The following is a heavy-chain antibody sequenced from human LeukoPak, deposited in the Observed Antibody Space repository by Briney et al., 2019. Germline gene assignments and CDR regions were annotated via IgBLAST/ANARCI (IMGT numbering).Heavy chain of an antibody. Sequence: PGGSLRLSCAASGFTFSSYAMHWVRQAPGKGLEWVAVISYDGSNKYYADSVKGRFTISRDNSKNTLYLQMNRLRAEDTAVYYCARDGYSSSSGRGGYYYYYYMDVWGKGTTVTVSS. CDR3: ARDGYSSSSGRGGYYYYYYMDV. J-gene: IGHJ6*03. D-gene: IGHD6-6*01. CDR1: GFTFSSYA. V-gene: IGHV3-30*07. CDR2: ISYDGSNK.